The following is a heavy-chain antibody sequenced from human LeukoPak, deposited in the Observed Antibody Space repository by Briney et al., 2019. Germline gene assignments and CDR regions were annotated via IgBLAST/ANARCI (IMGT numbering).Heavy chain of an antibody. D-gene: IGHD6-19*01. CDR3: ARVGWRQWLLDAFDI. CDR1: GGSISSYY. J-gene: IGHJ3*02. CDR2: IYYSGST. Sequence: SETLSLTCTDSGGSISSYYWSWIRQPPGKGLEWIGYIYYSGSTNYNPSLKSRVTISVDTSKNQFSLKLSSVTAADTAVYYCARVGWRQWLLDAFDIWGQGTMVTVSS. V-gene: IGHV4-59*01.